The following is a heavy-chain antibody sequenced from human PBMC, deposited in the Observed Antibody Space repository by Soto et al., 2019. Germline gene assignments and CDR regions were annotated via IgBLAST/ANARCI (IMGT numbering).Heavy chain of an antibody. CDR3: ARVSPIYGDYDHFDY. J-gene: IGHJ4*02. D-gene: IGHD4-17*01. CDR1: GFTVSSNY. V-gene: IGHV3-53*01. Sequence: PGGSLRLSCAASGFTVSSNYMSWVRQAPGKGLEWVSVIYSGGSTYYADSVKGRFTISRDNSKNTLYLQMNSLRAEDTAVYYCARVSPIYGDYDHFDYWGQGTLVTAPQ. CDR2: IYSGGST.